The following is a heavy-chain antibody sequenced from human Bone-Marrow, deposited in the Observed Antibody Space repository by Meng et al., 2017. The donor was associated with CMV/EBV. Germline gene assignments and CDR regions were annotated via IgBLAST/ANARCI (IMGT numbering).Heavy chain of an antibody. J-gene: IGHJ1*01. CDR1: GFTFSNAW. V-gene: IGHV3-15*01. Sequence: GGSLRLSCAASGFTFSNAWMSWVRQAPGKGLEWVGRIKSITDGGTTDYAAPVKGKFTISRDDSKNTLHLQMNSLKTEDTAVYYCTTDLRWELPTAYWGQGTLVTVSS. CDR2: IKSITDGGTT. CDR3: TTDLRWELPTAY. D-gene: IGHD1-26*01.